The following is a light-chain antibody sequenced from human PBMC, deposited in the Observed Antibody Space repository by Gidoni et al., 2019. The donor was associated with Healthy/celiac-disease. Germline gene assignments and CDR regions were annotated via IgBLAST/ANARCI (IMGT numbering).Light chain of an antibody. Sequence: QSVLTQPPSASGPPGQRVTISCSGSSSNIGSNTVNWYQQLPGTAPKLLIYSNNQRPSGVPDRFSGSKSGTSASLAISGLQSEDEADYYCAAWDDSLNGTWVFGGGTKLTV. CDR3: AAWDDSLNGTWV. CDR1: SSNIGSNT. J-gene: IGLJ3*02. CDR2: SNN. V-gene: IGLV1-44*01.